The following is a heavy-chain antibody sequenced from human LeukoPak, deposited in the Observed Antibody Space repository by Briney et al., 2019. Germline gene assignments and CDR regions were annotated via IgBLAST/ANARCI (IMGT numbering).Heavy chain of an antibody. Sequence: SETLSLTCAVYGGSFSGYYWSWIRQPPGKGLEWIGEINHSGSTNYNPSLKSRVTISVDTSKNQFSLKLSSVTAADTAAYYCARAPVGSGWYPFDYWGQGTLVTVSS. V-gene: IGHV4-34*01. CDR2: INHSGST. CDR3: ARAPVGSGWYPFDY. D-gene: IGHD6-19*01. CDR1: GGSFSGYY. J-gene: IGHJ4*02.